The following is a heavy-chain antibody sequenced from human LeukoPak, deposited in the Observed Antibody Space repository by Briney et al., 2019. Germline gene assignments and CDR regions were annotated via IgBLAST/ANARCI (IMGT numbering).Heavy chain of an antibody. CDR1: GFTFSSYS. V-gene: IGHV3-7*01. J-gene: IGHJ4*02. D-gene: IGHD6-19*01. CDR3: ARTSGRWGAVAGKFDY. CDR2: IKQDGSEK. Sequence: QTGGSLRLSCAASGFTFSSYSMNWVRQAPGKGLEWVANIKQDGSEKYYVDSVKGRFTISRDNAKNSLYLQMNSLRAEDTAVYYCARTSGRWGAVAGKFDYWGQGTLVTVSS.